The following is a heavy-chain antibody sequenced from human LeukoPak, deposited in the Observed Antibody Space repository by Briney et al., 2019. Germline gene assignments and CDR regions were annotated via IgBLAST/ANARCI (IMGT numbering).Heavy chain of an antibody. J-gene: IGHJ4*02. Sequence: ASVTLSCTASGYAFTSYYMHWVRQAPGQGLEWMGIINPSGGSTSYAQKFQGRVTMTRDTSTSTVYMELSSLRSEDTAVYYCARGAAMLELDYWGQGTLVTVSS. CDR3: ARGAAMLELDY. D-gene: IGHD5-18*01. CDR2: INPSGGST. CDR1: GYAFTSYY. V-gene: IGHV1-46*01.